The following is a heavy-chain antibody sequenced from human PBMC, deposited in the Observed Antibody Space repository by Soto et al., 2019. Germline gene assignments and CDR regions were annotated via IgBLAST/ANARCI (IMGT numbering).Heavy chain of an antibody. CDR3: ARSRVTYYYDRRAFDI. D-gene: IGHD3-22*01. CDR1: GGTFSSYA. Sequence: QVQLVQSGAEVKKPGSSVKVSCKASGGTFSSYAISWVRQAPGQGLEWMGGIIPIFGTANYAQKFQGRVTITADEATSTAYMELSSLRSEDTAVYYCARSRVTYYYDRRAFDIWGQGTMVTVSS. J-gene: IGHJ3*02. CDR2: IIPIFGTA. V-gene: IGHV1-69*01.